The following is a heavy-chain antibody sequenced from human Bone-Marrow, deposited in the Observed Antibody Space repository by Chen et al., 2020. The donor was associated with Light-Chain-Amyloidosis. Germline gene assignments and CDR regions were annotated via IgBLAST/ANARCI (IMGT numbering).Heavy chain of an antibody. V-gene: IGHV1-24*01. CDR3: TTGDAIQSYHYGLDV. J-gene: IGHJ6*02. D-gene: IGHD2-21*01. CDR1: GYTLTEVA. Sequence: VQLVQSGAEVKKPGASVKVSCKVSGYTLTEVAMHWVRQTPGKGLEWMGGFDPEDGKTIYERKFQGRVTMTDDTSTDTAFMELSSLRSEDTAVYFCTTGDAIQSYHYGLDVWGQGTTVIVS. CDR2: FDPEDGKT.